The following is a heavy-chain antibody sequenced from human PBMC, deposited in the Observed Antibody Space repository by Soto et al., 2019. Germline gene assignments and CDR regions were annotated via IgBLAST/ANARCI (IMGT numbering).Heavy chain of an antibody. J-gene: IGHJ6*02. CDR3: ARVARFLEWLLYSYYYYGMDV. D-gene: IGHD3-3*01. CDR2: ISYDGSNK. V-gene: IGHV3-30-3*01. Sequence: QVQLVKSGGGVVQPGRSLRLSCAASGFTFSSYAMHWVRQAPGKGLEWVAVISYDGSNKYYADSVKGRFTISRDNSKNTLYLQMNSLRAEDTAVYYCARVARFLEWLLYSYYYYGMDVWGQGTTVTVSS. CDR1: GFTFSSYA.